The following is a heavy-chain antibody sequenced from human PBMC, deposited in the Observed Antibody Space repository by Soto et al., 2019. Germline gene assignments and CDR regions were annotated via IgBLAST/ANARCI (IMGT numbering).Heavy chain of an antibody. J-gene: IGHJ4*02. CDR3: ARGDFFLIVGAIGQFDY. Sequence: VASVKVSCKASGYTFTSYGISWVRQAPGQGLEWMGWISAYNGNTNYAQKLQGRVTMTTDTSTSTAYMELRSLRSDDTAVYYCARGDFFLIVGAIGQFDYWGQGTLVTVSS. V-gene: IGHV1-18*01. CDR1: GYTFTSYG. CDR2: ISAYNGNT. D-gene: IGHD1-26*01.